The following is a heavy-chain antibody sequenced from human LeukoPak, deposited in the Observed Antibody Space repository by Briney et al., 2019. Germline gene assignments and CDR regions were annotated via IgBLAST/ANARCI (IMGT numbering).Heavy chain of an antibody. Sequence: SETLSLTCTVSGGSISSYYWSWIREPAGKGLEWIGRIYTSGSTNYNPSLKSRVTISVYTSKNQFSLKLSSVTAADTAVYCCARGGRWVAVAVFDYWGQGNLVTVSS. J-gene: IGHJ4*02. CDR1: GGSISSYY. CDR2: IYTSGST. V-gene: IGHV4-4*07. CDR3: ARGGRWVAVAVFDY. D-gene: IGHD2-15*01.